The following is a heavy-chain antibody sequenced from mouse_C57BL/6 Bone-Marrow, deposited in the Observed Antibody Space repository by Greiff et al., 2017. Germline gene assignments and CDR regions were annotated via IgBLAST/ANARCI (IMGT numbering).Heavy chain of an antibody. J-gene: IGHJ1*03. V-gene: IGHV1-83*01. CDR3: RPYYSNYWYFDV. D-gene: IGHD2-5*01. CDR2: YPGSGSTN. Sequence: VQLQQSGPVLVKPGASVKMSCKASGYTFTDYYMNWVKQSHGKSLEWIGDIYPGSGSTNYNEKFKSKATLTVDTSSSTAYMQLSSLTSEDSAVYYCARPYYSNYWYFDVWGTGTTVTVSS. CDR1: YTFTDYYM.